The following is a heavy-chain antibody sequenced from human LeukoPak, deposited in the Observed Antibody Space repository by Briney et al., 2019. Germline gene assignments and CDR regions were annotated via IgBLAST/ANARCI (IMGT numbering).Heavy chain of an antibody. V-gene: IGHV4-59*01. CDR2: ISYGGST. J-gene: IGHJ4*02. Sequence: PSETLSLTCTVSGGSISTYYWSWIRQPPGKGLEWIGYISYGGSTSYNPSLKSRVTISVDTSKNQFSLKLTSVTAADTAVYYCARADGDLHFDYWGQGTLVTVSS. CDR3: ARADGDLHFDY. D-gene: IGHD4-17*01. CDR1: GGSISTYY.